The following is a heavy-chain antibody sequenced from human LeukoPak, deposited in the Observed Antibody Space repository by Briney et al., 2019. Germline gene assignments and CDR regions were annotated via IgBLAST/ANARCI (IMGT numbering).Heavy chain of an antibody. CDR2: IYYSGST. D-gene: IGHD6-19*01. Sequence: PSETLSLTCTVSGGSISSYYWSWIRQPPGKGLEWIGHIYYSGSTNYNPSLKSRVTISVDTSKNQFSLKLSSVTAADTAVYYCARDTFDSSGWIDYWGQGTLVTVSS. V-gene: IGHV4-59*01. CDR1: GGSISSYY. J-gene: IGHJ4*02. CDR3: ARDTFDSSGWIDY.